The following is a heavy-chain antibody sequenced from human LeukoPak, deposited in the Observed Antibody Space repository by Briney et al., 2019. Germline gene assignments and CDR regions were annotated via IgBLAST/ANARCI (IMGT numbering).Heavy chain of an antibody. CDR3: ARVYDFWSGYYFGY. CDR1: GYTFTGYY. Sequence: ASVKVSCKAPGYTFTGYYMHWVRQAPGQGLEWMGWINPNSGGTNYAQKFQGRVTMTRDTSISTAYMELSRLRSDDTAVYYCARVYDFWSGYYFGYWGQGTLVTVSS. V-gene: IGHV1-2*02. D-gene: IGHD3-3*01. J-gene: IGHJ4*02. CDR2: INPNSGGT.